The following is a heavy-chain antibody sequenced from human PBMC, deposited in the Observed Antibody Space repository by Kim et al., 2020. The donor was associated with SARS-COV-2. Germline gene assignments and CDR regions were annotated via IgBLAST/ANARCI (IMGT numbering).Heavy chain of an antibody. CDR2: IYYSGST. V-gene: IGHV4-59*08. CDR3: ARIPYCSSTSCPLPDY. Sequence: SETLSLTCTVSGGSISSYYWSWIRQPPGKGLEWIGYIYYSGSTNYNPSLKSRVTISVETSTNQFSLKLSSVTAADTAVYYCARIPYCSSTSCPLPDYWGQGPLFTVPP. D-gene: IGHD2-2*01. J-gene: IGHJ4*02. CDR1: GGSISSYY.